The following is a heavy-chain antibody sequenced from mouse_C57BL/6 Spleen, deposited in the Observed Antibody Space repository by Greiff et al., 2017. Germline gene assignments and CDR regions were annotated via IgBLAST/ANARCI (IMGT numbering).Heavy chain of an antibody. Sequence: QVQLKQPGAELVRPGSSVKLSCKASGYTFTSYWMDWVKQRPGQGLEWIGNIYPSDSETHYNQKFKDKATLTVDKSSSTAYMQLSSLTSEDSAVYYCARVGYYGSSWDYWGQGTTLTVSS. D-gene: IGHD1-1*01. J-gene: IGHJ2*01. V-gene: IGHV1-61*01. CDR1: GYTFTSYW. CDR3: ARVGYYGSSWDY. CDR2: IYPSDSET.